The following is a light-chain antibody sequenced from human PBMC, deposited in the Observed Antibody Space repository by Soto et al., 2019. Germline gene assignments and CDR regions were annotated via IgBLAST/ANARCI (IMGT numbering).Light chain of an antibody. CDR1: SSDISDYNY. Sequence: QSALTQPASVSGSPGQSITISCTGASSDISDYNYVSWYQQHPGKAPKLMIYDVSNRPSGVSSRFSGSKSGNTPSLTISGLQAENEAEYYCSSYTCRTRAVFGGGTQVTVL. J-gene: IGLJ7*01. CDR2: DVS. V-gene: IGLV2-14*01. CDR3: SSYTCRTRAV.